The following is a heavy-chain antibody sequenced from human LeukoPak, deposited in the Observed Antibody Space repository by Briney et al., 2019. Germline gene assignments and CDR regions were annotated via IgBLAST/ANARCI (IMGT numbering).Heavy chain of an antibody. Sequence: GGSLRLSCAAFGFTFSDYYMSWIRQAPGKGLEWVSYISGSGHTIYYADSVKGRFTISRDNAKNSLYLQMNSLRAEDSAVYYCAGGGTRWFDPWGQGTLVTVSS. CDR3: AGGGTRWFDP. CDR1: GFTFSDYY. D-gene: IGHD1-1*01. CDR2: ISGSGHTI. V-gene: IGHV3-11*01. J-gene: IGHJ5*02.